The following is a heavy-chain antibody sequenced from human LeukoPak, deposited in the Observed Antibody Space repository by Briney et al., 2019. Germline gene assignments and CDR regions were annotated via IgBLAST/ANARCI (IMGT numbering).Heavy chain of an antibody. V-gene: IGHV3-11*01. J-gene: IGHJ3*02. D-gene: IGHD4-23*01. CDR1: GFTFSDYY. CDR2: ISSTVSTI. CDR3: ARRLGLRWDLQAFDI. Sequence: GGSLRLSCAASGFTFSDYYMTWIRQAPGKGLEWLAYISSTVSTIYYADSVKGRFTISRDDAQNSLYLQMNSLRAEDTAVYFCARRLGLRWDLQAFDIWGQGTMVTVSS.